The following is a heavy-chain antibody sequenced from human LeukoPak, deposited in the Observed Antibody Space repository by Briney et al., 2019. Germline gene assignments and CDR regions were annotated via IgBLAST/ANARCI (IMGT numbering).Heavy chain of an antibody. CDR2: MNPNSGNT. D-gene: IGHD1-26*01. CDR1: GYTFTSYD. CDR3: ASDHRPIVGARDAFDI. Sequence: ASVKVSCKASGYTFTSYDINWVRQATGQGLEWMGWMNPNSGNTGYAQKFQGRVTMTRNTSISTAYMELSSLRSEDTAVYYCASDHRPIVGARDAFDIWGQGAMVTVSS. J-gene: IGHJ3*02. V-gene: IGHV1-8*01.